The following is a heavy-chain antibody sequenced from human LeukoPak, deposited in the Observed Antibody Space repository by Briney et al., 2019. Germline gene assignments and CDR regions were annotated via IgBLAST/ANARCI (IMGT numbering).Heavy chain of an antibody. CDR2: SSTSGSTL. D-gene: IGHD3-22*01. Sequence: GGSLRLSCAASGFTFSDYDMNWVRQAAGKGLEWISYSSTSGSTLFYADSVRGRFTVFRDNAKNSLFLQMSSLRAEDTGVYYCARAYSRGWSQYFQYWGQVILVTVSS. CDR3: ARAYSRGWSQYFQY. CDR1: GFTFSDYD. V-gene: IGHV3-48*03. J-gene: IGHJ1*01.